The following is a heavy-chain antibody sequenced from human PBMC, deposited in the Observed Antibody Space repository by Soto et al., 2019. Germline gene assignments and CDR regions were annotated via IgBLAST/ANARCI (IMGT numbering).Heavy chain of an antibody. J-gene: IGHJ5*01. V-gene: IGHV4-30-2*01. CDR1: GGSISSGGYS. Sequence: SETLSLTCAVSGGSISSGGYSWSWVRQPPGKGLEWIEYIYHSRSPYYNPSLKSRVTISVDRSKNQFSLKLSSVTAADTAVYYCVRGSRVNWFDSWGPGTLVTGFS. CDR2: IYHSRSP. CDR3: VRGSRVNWFDS.